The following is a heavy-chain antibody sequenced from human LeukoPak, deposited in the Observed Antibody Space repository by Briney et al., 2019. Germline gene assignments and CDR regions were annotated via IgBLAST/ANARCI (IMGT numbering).Heavy chain of an antibody. CDR2: IRQDGSEK. Sequence: QPGGSLRLSCAVSGFTFTDYWMNWVRQAPGGGLEWVASIRQDGSEKTYVDSVKGRFTISRDNTKNSLSLQVNSLRVEDTAVYYCARDGTAAGLYFDLWGQGTLVTVSS. D-gene: IGHD6-13*01. J-gene: IGHJ4*01. V-gene: IGHV3-7*01. CDR3: ARDGTAAGLYFDL. CDR1: GFTFTDYW.